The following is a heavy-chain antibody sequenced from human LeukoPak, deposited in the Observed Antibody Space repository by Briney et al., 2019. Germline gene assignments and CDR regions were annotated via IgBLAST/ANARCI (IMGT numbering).Heavy chain of an antibody. CDR3: ARAFPTVTTFDY. D-gene: IGHD4-17*01. CDR1: GFSLGTSGIC. Sequence: RESGPALVKPTQTPTLTCTFSGFSLGTSGICVSWIRQPPGKALEWLARIDWDDDKYYSTSLQTRLTISKDTSKNQVVLTMTNMDPVDTATYYCARAFPTVTTFDYWGQGTLVTVSS. CDR2: IDWDDDK. V-gene: IGHV2-70*11. J-gene: IGHJ4*02.